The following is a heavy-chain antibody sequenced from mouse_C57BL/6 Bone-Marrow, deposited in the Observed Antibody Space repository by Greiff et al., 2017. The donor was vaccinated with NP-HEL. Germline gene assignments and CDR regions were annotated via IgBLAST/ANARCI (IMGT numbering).Heavy chain of an antibody. J-gene: IGHJ3*01. D-gene: IGHD1-2*01. CDR2: IDPSDSET. CDR3: ARGGLRQAWFAY. CDR1: GYTFTSYW. Sequence: VQLQQSGAELVRPGSSVKLSCKASGYTFTSYWMHWVKQRPIQGLEWIGNIDPSDSETHYNQKFKDKATLTVDKSSSTAYMQLSSLTSEDSAVYYCARGGLRQAWFAYWGQGTLVTVSA. V-gene: IGHV1-52*01.